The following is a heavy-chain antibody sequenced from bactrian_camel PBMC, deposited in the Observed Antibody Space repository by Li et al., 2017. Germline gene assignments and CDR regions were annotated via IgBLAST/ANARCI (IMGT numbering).Heavy chain of an antibody. CDR1: GLPRC. D-gene: IGHD2*01. CDR2: ICANGRT. V-gene: IGHV3S66*01. CDR3: AAGSRLSSRDCSGPLGLSVNLVGY. Sequence: VQLVESGGGSVQAGGSLRLSCAVSGLPRCMGWFRQTPGEDRKGVASICANGRTFYRDSVKGRFAISQDNAKNTAYLQMNSLKPEDTAMYYCAAGSRLSSRDCSGPLGLSVNLVGYWGQGTQVTVS. J-gene: IGHJ6*01.